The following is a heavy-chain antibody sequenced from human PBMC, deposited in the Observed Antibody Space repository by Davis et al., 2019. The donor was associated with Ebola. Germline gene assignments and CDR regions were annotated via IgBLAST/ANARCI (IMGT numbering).Heavy chain of an antibody. V-gene: IGHV3-23*01. J-gene: IGHJ4*02. CDR1: GFTFSNYD. CDR3: ARYCHYPDCSYFDC. CDR2: VSGSAGST. Sequence: PGGSLRLSCAASGFTFSNYDMGWVRQVPGKGLEWVSGVSGSAGSTYYADSVKGRFTISRDNSKNTLYLQMNSLRAEDTATYYCARYCHYPDCSYFDCWGQGTMVAVSS. D-gene: IGHD2-15*01.